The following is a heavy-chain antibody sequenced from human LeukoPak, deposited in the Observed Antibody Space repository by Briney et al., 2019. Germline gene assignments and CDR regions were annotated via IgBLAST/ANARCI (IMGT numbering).Heavy chain of an antibody. CDR3: ASQGYGVWGSYPAWNYYYMDV. J-gene: IGHJ6*03. CDR1: GFTFSSYA. Sequence: PGGSLGLSCAASGFTFSSYAMHWVRQAPGKGLEWVAVISYDGSNKYYADSVKGRFTISRDNSKNTLYLQMNSLRAEDTAVYYCASQGYGVWGSYPAWNYYYMDVWGKGTTVTVSS. D-gene: IGHD3-16*02. CDR2: ISYDGSNK. V-gene: IGHV3-30*04.